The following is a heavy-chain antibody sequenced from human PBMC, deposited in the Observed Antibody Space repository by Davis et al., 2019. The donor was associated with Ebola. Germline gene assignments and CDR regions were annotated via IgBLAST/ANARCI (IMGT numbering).Heavy chain of an antibody. D-gene: IGHD6-19*01. CDR3: ARQPQWLVPYDY. Sequence: KVSCKGSGYSFTSYWIGWVRQMPGKGLEWMGIIYPGDSDTRYSPSFQGQVTISADKPISTAYLQWSSLKASDTAMYYCARQPQWLVPYDYWGQGTLVTVSS. CDR1: GYSFTSYW. J-gene: IGHJ4*02. CDR2: IYPGDSDT. V-gene: IGHV5-51*01.